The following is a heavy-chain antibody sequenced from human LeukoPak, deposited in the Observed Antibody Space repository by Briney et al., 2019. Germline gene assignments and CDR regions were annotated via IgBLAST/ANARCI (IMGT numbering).Heavy chain of an antibody. CDR1: GGSFSGYY. D-gene: IGHD3-22*01. J-gene: IGHJ4*02. CDR2: INHSGST. V-gene: IGHV4-34*01. Sequence: PSETLSLTCAVYGGSFSGYYWGWIRQPPGKGLEWIGEINHSGSTNYNPSLKSRVTISVDTSKNQFSLKLSSVTAADTAVYYCARGYDYYDSSGYPRAPFDYWGQGTLVTVSS. CDR3: ARGYDYYDSSGYPRAPFDY.